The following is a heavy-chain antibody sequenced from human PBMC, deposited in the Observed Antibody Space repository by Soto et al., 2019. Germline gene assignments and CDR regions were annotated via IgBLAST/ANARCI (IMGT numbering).Heavy chain of an antibody. Sequence: ASVKVSCKASGYTFTGYYMHWVRQAPGQGLERMGWINPNSGGTNYAQKFQGWVTMTRDTSISTAYMELSRLRSDDTAVYYCARGAVVVVLAAIHHSYYCRDFRYQAASRTLSS. J-gene: IGHJ6*02. CDR3: ARGAVVVVLAAIHHSYYCRDF. D-gene: IGHD2-2*01. CDR2: INPNSGGT. CDR1: GYTFTGYY. V-gene: IGHV1-2*04.